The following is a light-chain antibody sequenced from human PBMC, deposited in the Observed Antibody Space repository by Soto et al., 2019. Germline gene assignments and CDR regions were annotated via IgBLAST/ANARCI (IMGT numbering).Light chain of an antibody. J-gene: IGKJ1*01. Sequence: EIVLTQSPGTLSLSPGERATLSCRASQNIYSNITWYQQRPGQAPRLLIFGASSWATGVPARFSGSGSGTEFTLTISSQQAEDFTVYCYHQYHNLWAFGQGTKVDIK. CDR3: HQYHNLWA. V-gene: IGKV3-15*01. CDR2: GAS. CDR1: QNIYSN.